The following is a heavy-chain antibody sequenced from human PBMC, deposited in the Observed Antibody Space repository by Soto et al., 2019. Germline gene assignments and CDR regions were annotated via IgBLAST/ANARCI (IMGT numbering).Heavy chain of an antibody. V-gene: IGHV3-30-3*01. Sequence: QVQLVESGGGVVQPGRSLRLSCAASAFTFSSYAMHWVRQAPGKGLEWVAVISYDGSNKYYAASVKGRFTISRDNSKNPLYLQMNRLRAEDTAVYSCAREVQGGRWLQSAFDYWGQGTLVTVSS. D-gene: IGHD3-16*01. CDR1: AFTFSSYA. CDR3: AREVQGGRWLQSAFDY. CDR2: ISYDGSNK. J-gene: IGHJ4*02.